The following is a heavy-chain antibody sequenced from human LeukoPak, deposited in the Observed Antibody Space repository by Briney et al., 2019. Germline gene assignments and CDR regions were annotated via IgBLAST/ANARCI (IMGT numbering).Heavy chain of an antibody. D-gene: IGHD1-26*01. J-gene: IGHJ4*02. CDR3: ARNSLVGANDY. CDR2: INPNSGGT. V-gene: IGHV1-2*02. Sequence: GASVKVSCKASGYTFISYGISWVRQAPGQGLEWMGWINPNSGGTNYAQKFQGRVTMTRDTSISTAYMELSRLRSDDTAVYYCARNSLVGANDYWGQGTLVTVSS. CDR1: GYTFISYG.